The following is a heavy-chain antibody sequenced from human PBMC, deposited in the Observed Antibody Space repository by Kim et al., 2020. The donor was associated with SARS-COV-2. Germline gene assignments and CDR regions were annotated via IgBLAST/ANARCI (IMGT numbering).Heavy chain of an antibody. Sequence: GGSLRLSCGASGFTFSNYGLSWVRQAPGKGLEWVSVISGSGGCTYKAYSVKGRVTISRDNSKKTLILQMHIQRPEATDVYFYARHPTVTNSFDNWGQGT. D-gene: IGHD4-4*01. CDR1: GFTFSNYG. CDR2: ISGSGGCT. CDR3: ARHPTVTNSFDN. J-gene: IGHJ4*02. V-gene: IGHV3-23*01.